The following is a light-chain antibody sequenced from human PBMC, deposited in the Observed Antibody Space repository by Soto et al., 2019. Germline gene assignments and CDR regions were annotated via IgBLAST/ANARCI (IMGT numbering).Light chain of an antibody. J-gene: IGLJ3*02. V-gene: IGLV2-8*01. CDR1: SSNVGGYNF. CDR2: EVS. Sequence: QSVLTQPPSASGSPGQSVTISCTGTSSNVGGYNFVSWYQQHPGKAPKLLIYEVSKRPSWDPDRFSGSKSGNTASLTVSGLQAEDEADYYCCSYAGSNNLVFGGGTQVTVL. CDR3: CSYAGSNNLV.